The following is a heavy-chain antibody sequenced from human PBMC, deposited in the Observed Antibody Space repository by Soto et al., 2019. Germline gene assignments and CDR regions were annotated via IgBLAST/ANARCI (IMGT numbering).Heavy chain of an antibody. CDR2: INHGGST. CDR1: GGSFSGYY. V-gene: IGHV4-34*01. Sequence: SETLSLTCAVYGGSFSGYYWSWIRQPPGKWLEWIGEINHGGSTNYIRSLKSRVSISVDTSKSQFSLKLRSVTAADTAIYYSAFCSGWTASSEIYAYWGQGTLVTVSS. J-gene: IGHJ4*02. CDR3: AFCSGWTASSEIYAY. D-gene: IGHD6-19*01.